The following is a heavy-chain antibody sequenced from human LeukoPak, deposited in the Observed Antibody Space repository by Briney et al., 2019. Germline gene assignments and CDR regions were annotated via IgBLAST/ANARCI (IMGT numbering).Heavy chain of an antibody. J-gene: IGHJ4*02. CDR3: TTLDGDYAPDY. Sequence: GGSLRLSCAGSGFTFSNAWMSWVRQAPGKGLEWVGRMESKSDGGSTDYAAPVKGRFTISRDDSTNTLFLQINSLKTEDTAVYYCTTLDGDYAPDYWGQGTLVTVSS. CDR2: MESKSDGGST. V-gene: IGHV3-15*04. CDR1: GFTFSNAW. D-gene: IGHD4-17*01.